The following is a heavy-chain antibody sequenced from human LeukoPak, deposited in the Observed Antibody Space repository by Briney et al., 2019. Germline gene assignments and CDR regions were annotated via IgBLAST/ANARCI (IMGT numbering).Heavy chain of an antibody. Sequence: GGSLRLSGAASGFTFSDVWMSWVRQAPGKGLEWVAHINQDGRGIYYVDSVKGRFSISRDNTNNLLYLQMNSLRAEDTAMYFCARDSYRSLDYWGQGTLVTVSS. CDR2: INQDGRGI. V-gene: IGHV3-7*01. D-gene: IGHD4-11*01. CDR1: GFTFSDVW. CDR3: ARDSYRSLDY. J-gene: IGHJ4*02.